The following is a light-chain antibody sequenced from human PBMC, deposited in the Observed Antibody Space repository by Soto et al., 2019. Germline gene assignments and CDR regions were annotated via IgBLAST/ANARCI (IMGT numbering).Light chain of an antibody. CDR1: SSDVGGYNL. CDR2: EVS. Sequence: QSVLTQPASVSGSPGQSITISCTGTSSDVGGYNLVSWYQQHPGKAPKLMISEVSKRPSGISDRFSGSKSGSMASLTISGLQAEDEADYYCCSYAGTSTHTVFGGGTQLTVL. V-gene: IGLV2-23*02. J-gene: IGLJ7*01. CDR3: CSYAGTSTHTV.